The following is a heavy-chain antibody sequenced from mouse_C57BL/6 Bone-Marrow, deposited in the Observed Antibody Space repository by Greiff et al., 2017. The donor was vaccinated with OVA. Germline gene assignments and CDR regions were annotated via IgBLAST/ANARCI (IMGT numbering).Heavy chain of an antibody. D-gene: IGHD1-1*01. Sequence: LVESGAELARPGASVKLSCKASGYTFTSSGISWVKQSTGQGLEWIGEIYPRSGNTYYNEKFKGKATLTADQSSSTAYMELRSLTSEDSAAYFCARMVSLRSLFDYWGQGTTLTVSS. V-gene: IGHV1-81*01. J-gene: IGHJ2*01. CDR3: ARMVSLRSLFDY. CDR2: IYPRSGNT. CDR1: GYTFTSSG.